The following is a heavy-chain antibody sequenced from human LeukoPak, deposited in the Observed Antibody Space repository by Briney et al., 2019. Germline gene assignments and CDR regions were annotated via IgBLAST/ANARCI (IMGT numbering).Heavy chain of an antibody. J-gene: IGHJ4*02. D-gene: IGHD1-26*01. CDR2: IYYSGST. Sequence: PSETLSLTCTVSGGSISSSSYYRGWIRQPPGKGLEWIGSIYYSGSTYYNPSLKSRVTISVDTSKNQFSLKLSSVTAADTAVYYCARRDGGSYHMVHFDYWGQGTLVTVSS. V-gene: IGHV4-39*01. CDR3: ARRDGGSYHMVHFDY. CDR1: GGSISSSSYY.